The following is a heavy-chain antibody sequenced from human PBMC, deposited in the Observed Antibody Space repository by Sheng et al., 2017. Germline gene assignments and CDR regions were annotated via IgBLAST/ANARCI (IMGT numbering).Heavy chain of an antibody. CDR2: ISGSGTPI. J-gene: IGHJ4*02. V-gene: IGHV3-48*03. CDR3: AKRGDSVAVYHYSDY. Sequence: EVQLVESGGGLVQPGGSLRLACAASGFTFSNYEMNWVRQAPGKGLEWVSYISGSGTPIYYADSVKGRFTISRDNAKNSLYLQMNSLRAEDTAVYYCAKRGDSVAVYHYSDYWGQGTLVTVSS. D-gene: IGHD3-16*01. CDR1: GFTFSNYE.